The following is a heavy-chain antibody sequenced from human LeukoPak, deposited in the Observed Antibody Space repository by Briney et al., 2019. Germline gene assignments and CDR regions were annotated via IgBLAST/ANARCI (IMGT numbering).Heavy chain of an antibody. CDR3: AREMAV. CDR2: ISDRAGST. J-gene: IGHJ4*02. CDR1: GFTFSSHA. Sequence: PGGYLRLPCAASGFTFSSHALSWVRQAPGKGLECVASISDRAGSTYYADSVKGRFTISRDNSKNTLYLQMNSLRAEDTAVYYCAREMAVWGQGALVTVSS. D-gene: IGHD2-8*01. V-gene: IGHV3-23*01.